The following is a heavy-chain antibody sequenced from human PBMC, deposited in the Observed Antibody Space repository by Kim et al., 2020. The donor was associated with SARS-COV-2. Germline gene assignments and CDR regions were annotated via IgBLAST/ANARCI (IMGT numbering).Heavy chain of an antibody. V-gene: IGHV3-74*01. CDR1: EVSFSRHW. CDR2: INVDGSFI. CDR3: VRDSSGSY. J-gene: IGHJ4*02. Sequence: GGSLRLSCTAEVSFSRHWMHWVRQTPGKGLEWVSCINVDGSFISYADSVTGRFTISRDNTKNTVFLQMNSLRVEDTALYYCVRDSSGSYWGQGTLVSVSS. D-gene: IGHD3-22*01.